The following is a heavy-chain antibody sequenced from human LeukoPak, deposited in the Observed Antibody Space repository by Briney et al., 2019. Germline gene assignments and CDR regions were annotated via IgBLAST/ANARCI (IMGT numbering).Heavy chain of an antibody. CDR2: IRYDGSNK. D-gene: IGHD6-19*01. Sequence: GGSLRLSCAASGFTFSSYAMSWVRQAPGKGLEWVAFIRYDGSNKYYADSVKGRFTISRDNSKNTLYLQMNSLRAEDTAVYYCAKDRGYSSGLIDYWGQGTLVTVSS. J-gene: IGHJ4*02. CDR3: AKDRGYSSGLIDY. V-gene: IGHV3-30*02. CDR1: GFTFSSYA.